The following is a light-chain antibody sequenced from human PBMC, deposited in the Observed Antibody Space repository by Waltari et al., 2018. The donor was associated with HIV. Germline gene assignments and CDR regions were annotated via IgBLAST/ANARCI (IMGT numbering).Light chain of an antibody. CDR1: QSLLYTSNNRNY. Sequence: DIVMTQSPDSLAVSLCERATLNCKSSQSLLYTSNNRNYLAWFQQKPGQPPKLLISWTSTRESGVPDRFSGAGSGTDFTLSISSLQAEDVAVYYCQQYYDSPYTFGQGTKLEIK. J-gene: IGKJ2*01. V-gene: IGKV4-1*01. CDR3: QQYYDSPYT. CDR2: WTS.